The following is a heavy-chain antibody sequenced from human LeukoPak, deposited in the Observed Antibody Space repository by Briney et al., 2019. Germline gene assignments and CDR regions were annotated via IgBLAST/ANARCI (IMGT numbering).Heavy chain of an antibody. J-gene: IGHJ4*02. Sequence: SETLSLTCTVSGGSISSGDYYWGWIRQPPGKGLEWIGSIYYSGSTYYNPSLKSRVTISVDTSKNQFSLKLSSVTAADTAVYYCARVVRFVTLFGGVIVGYFDYWGQGTLVTVSS. V-gene: IGHV4-39*07. CDR2: IYYSGST. D-gene: IGHD3-16*02. CDR3: ARVVRFVTLFGGVIVGYFDY. CDR1: GGSISSGDYY.